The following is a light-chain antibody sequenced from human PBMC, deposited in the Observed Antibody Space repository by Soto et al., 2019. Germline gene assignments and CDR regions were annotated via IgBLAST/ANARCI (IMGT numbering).Light chain of an antibody. V-gene: IGKV3-20*01. CDR1: QSINSRY. J-gene: IGKJ3*01. CDR3: QPFGSSPGFT. Sequence: EIVLTQSPGTLSLSPGERATLTCRASQSINSRYLAWYQQTPGQAPRLLIYGASSRATGIPDRFSGSGSGTDFTLTISRLEPEDFAVYYCQPFGSSPGFTFGPGTKVDIK. CDR2: GAS.